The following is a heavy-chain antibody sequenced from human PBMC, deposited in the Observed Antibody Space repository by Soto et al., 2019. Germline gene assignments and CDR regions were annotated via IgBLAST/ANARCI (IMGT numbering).Heavy chain of an antibody. CDR1: GFTFSSAW. V-gene: IGHV3-15*01. D-gene: IGHD3-3*01. Sequence: GGSLSLSCADSGFTFSSAWMSWVRHAPGKGLEWVGRIKSKTDGGTTDYAAPVKGRFTISRDDSKNTLYLQMNSLKTEDTAVYYCTTEANYDFWSGYSFDPWGQGTLVTVSS. J-gene: IGHJ5*02. CDR2: IKSKTDGGTT. CDR3: TTEANYDFWSGYSFDP.